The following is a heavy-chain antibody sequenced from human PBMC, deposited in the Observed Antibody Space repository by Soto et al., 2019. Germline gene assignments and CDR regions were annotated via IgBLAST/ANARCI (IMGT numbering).Heavy chain of an antibody. Sequence: PSETLSRPCTVSGGSISSGGYYWSWIRQHPGKGLEWIGYIYYIGSTYYNPSLKSRVTISVDTSKNQFSLKLSSVTAADTAVYYRAMAPPVESDAFDIWGQGTMVTVS. CDR2: IYYIGST. V-gene: IGHV4-31*03. CDR1: GGSISSGGYY. D-gene: IGHD1-1*01. J-gene: IGHJ3*02. CDR3: AMAPPVESDAFDI.